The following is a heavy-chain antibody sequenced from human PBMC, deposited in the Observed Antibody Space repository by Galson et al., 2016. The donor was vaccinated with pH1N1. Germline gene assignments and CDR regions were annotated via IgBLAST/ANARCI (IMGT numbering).Heavy chain of an antibody. Sequence: SLRLSCAASGFTLSDYYMNWIRETPERGLEWLSSIGSSGNVAYADSVKGRFTISRDNAQNSVLLQMDSLRVDDTALYYCAREWGIGAAGPLDSWGQGALVIVSS. CDR2: IGSSGNV. J-gene: IGHJ4*02. V-gene: IGHV3-11*01. D-gene: IGHD6-13*01. CDR1: GFTLSDYY. CDR3: AREWGIGAAGPLDS.